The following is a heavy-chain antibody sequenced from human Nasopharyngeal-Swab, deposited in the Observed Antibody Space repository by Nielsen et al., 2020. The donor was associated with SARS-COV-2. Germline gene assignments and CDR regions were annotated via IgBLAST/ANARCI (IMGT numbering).Heavy chain of an antibody. CDR3: ARGGPTSLVRGVIIPPFDY. CDR2: IYYSGGT. J-gene: IGHJ4*02. CDR1: GGSISSSSYY. D-gene: IGHD3-10*01. V-gene: IGHV4-39*01. Sequence: GSLRLSCTVSGGSISSSSYYWGWIRQPPGKGLEWIGSIYYSGGTYYNPSLKSRVTISVDTSKNQFSLKLSSVTAADTAVYYCARGGPTSLVRGVIIPPFDYWGQGTLVTVSS.